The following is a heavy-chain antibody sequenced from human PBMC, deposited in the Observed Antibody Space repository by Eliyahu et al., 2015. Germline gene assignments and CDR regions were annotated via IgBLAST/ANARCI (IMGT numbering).Heavy chain of an antibody. CDR2: IYYSGTT. V-gene: IGHV4-59*08. J-gene: IGHJ1*01. CDR1: GXXISDHY. Sequence: QVQLQESGPGLVKPSXTLSLTCTXSGXXISDHYWXWVRQPPGKGLXWIGHIYYSGTTNYNPSLKSRVTISLDTSKNQFSLKLSSVTAADTAVYFCASLHLYCTSDSCYFEYFQDWGQGTLVTVSS. D-gene: IGHD2-15*01. CDR3: ASLHLYCTSDSCYFEYFQD.